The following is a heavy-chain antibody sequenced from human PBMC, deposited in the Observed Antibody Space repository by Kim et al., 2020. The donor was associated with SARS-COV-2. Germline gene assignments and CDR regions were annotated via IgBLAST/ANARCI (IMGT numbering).Heavy chain of an antibody. V-gene: IGHV3-48*02. CDR2: ISSSSSTI. Sequence: GGSLRLSCAASGFTFSSYSMNWVRQAPGKGLEWVSYISSSSSTIYYADSVTGRFTISRDNAKNSLYLQMNSLRDEDTAVYYCARDPEWELPSYFDDWGQGTLVTVSS. CDR3: ARDPEWELPSYFDD. D-gene: IGHD1-26*01. J-gene: IGHJ4*02. CDR1: GFTFSSYS.